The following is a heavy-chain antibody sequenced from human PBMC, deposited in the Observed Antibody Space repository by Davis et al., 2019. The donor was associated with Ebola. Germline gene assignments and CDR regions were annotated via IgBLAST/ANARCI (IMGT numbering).Heavy chain of an antibody. CDR2: ISYDGYNT. CDR1: GFTFSSYG. CDR3: AKDTDSSLVN. Sequence: GGSLRLSCAASGFTFSSYGMHWVRQAPGKGLEWVAVISYDGYNTYYTDSVKGRFTISRDNSKKTLYLQMNSLRAEDTAVYYCAKDTDSSLVNWGQGTLVTVSS. J-gene: IGHJ4*02. D-gene: IGHD2-21*01. V-gene: IGHV3-30*18.